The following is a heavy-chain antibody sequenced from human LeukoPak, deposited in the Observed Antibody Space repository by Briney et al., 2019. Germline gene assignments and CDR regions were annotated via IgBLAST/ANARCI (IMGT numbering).Heavy chain of an antibody. CDR2: IYTGDSDA. V-gene: IGHV5-51*01. D-gene: IGHD2/OR15-2a*01. CDR3: ARRLISSEPFDY. CDR1: GYSFTSYW. Sequence: GESLKISCKGSGYSFTSYWIAWVRQMPGKGLEWMGIIYTGDSDARYSPSFQGQVTISADKSINTAYLQWSSLKASDTAMYYCARRLISSEPFDYWGQGTLVTVSS. J-gene: IGHJ4*02.